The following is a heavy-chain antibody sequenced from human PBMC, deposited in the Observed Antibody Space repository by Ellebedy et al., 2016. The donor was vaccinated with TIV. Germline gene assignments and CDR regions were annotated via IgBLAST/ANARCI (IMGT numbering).Heavy chain of an antibody. V-gene: IGHV3-9*01. CDR1: GFTFDDYA. D-gene: IGHD2-15*01. J-gene: IGHJ6*02. CDR3: AKDINYGPGIVVVVPNYGMDV. CDR2: ISWNSGSI. Sequence: SLKISXAASGFTFDDYAMHWVRQAPGKGLEWVSGISWNSGSIGYADSVKGRFTISRDNAKNSLYLQMNSLRAEDTALYYCAKDINYGPGIVVVVPNYGMDVWGQGTTVTVSS.